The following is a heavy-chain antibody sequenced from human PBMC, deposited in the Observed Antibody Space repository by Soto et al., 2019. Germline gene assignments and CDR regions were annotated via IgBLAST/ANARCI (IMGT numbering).Heavy chain of an antibody. J-gene: IGHJ4*02. CDR3: ERGSGSQMGY. V-gene: IGHV3-30-3*01. D-gene: IGHD1-26*01. CDR1: GFTFSSYA. CDR2: ISYDGSNK. Sequence: GGSLRLSCAASGFTFSSYAMHWVRQAPGKGLEWVAVISYDGSNKYYADSVKGRFTISRDNSKNTLYLQMNSLRAEDTAVYYCERGSGSQMGYWGQGTLVTVSS.